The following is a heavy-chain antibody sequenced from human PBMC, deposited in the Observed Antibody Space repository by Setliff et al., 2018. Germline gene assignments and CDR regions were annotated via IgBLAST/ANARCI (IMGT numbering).Heavy chain of an antibody. CDR2: MYTDGSST. Sequence: LRLSCAASGFTFTSYWMHWVRQAPGKGLVWVSRMYTDGSSTYYADSVKGRFTNSRDNAKSSLYLQMNSLRAEDTAVYYCARLAGTMTIYGYYHYYMDVWGKGTMVTVSS. V-gene: IGHV3-74*01. J-gene: IGHJ6*03. CDR1: GFTFTSYW. CDR3: ARLAGTMTIYGYYHYYMDV. D-gene: IGHD3-22*01.